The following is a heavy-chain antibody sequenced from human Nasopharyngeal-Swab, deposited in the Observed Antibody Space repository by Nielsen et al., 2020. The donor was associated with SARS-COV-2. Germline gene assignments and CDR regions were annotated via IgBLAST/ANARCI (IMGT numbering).Heavy chain of an antibody. J-gene: IGHJ4*02. CDR1: GFTFSSYA. Sequence: GALKISGAASGFTFSSYAMSWVRQAPGKGLEWVSAISGSGGSTYYADSVKGRFTISRDNSKNTLYLQMNSLRAEDTAVYYCAKWGHYYDSSGYYPLDYWGQGTLVTVSS. CDR2: ISGSGGST. D-gene: IGHD3-22*01. V-gene: IGHV3-23*01. CDR3: AKWGHYYDSSGYYPLDY.